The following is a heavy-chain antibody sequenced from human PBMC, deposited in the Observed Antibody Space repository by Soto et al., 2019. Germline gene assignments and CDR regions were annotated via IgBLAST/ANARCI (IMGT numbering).Heavy chain of an antibody. J-gene: IGHJ6*02. D-gene: IGHD7-27*01. V-gene: IGHV4-61*03. CDR3: AREWGLLPYYVMNV. Sequence: SETLSLTCIVSGDSVTSGSYYWTWLRQPPGKGLEWIGYISYTGRTKYNPSLQSRVTISVDTSKNDFSLNLSSVTAADTAVYFCAREWGLLPYYVMNVWGHGTAVTVSS. CDR1: GDSVTSGSYY. CDR2: ISYTGRT.